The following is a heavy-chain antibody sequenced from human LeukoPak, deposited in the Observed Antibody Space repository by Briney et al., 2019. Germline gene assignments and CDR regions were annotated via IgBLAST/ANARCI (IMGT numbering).Heavy chain of an antibody. CDR2: IKADGSGK. Sequence: GGSLRPSCVASGFTFSSSWMTWVRQAPGMGLERVANIKADGSGKYYVDSVRGRFSISRDNAKNSLYLELNSLRAEDTGVYFCARDRGWQQFDYWGQGTMVTVSS. D-gene: IGHD5-24*01. V-gene: IGHV3-7*01. CDR3: ARDRGWQQFDY. CDR1: GFTFSSSW. J-gene: IGHJ3*01.